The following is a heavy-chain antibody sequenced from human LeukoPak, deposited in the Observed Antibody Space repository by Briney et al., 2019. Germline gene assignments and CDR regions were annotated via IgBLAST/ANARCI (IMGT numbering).Heavy chain of an antibody. J-gene: IGHJ2*01. D-gene: IGHD5-12*01. V-gene: IGHV3-23*01. CDR2: ISGSGGST. Sequence: PGGSLRLSCAASGFTFSSYGMSWVRQAPGKGLEWVSAISGSGGSTYYADSVKGRFTISRDNSKNTLYLQMNSLRAEDTAVYYCAKDFEEATISGYWYFDLWGRGTLVTVSS. CDR3: AKDFEEATISGYWYFDL. CDR1: GFTFSSYG.